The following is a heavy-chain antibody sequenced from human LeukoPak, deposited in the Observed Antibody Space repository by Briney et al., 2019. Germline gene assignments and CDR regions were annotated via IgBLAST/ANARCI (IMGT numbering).Heavy chain of an antibody. CDR2: ISTSSTYI. CDR3: ARDLIVGATYYYAMDV. V-gene: IGHV3-21*01. Sequence: GGSLGLSCAASGFTFSSYSMNWVRQAPGKGLEWVSSISTSSTYIYYADSLKGRFTISRDNAKNSLYLQMNSLRADDTAVYYCARDLIVGATYYYAMDVWGKGTTVTVSS. D-gene: IGHD3-10*01. J-gene: IGHJ6*04. CDR1: GFTFSSYS.